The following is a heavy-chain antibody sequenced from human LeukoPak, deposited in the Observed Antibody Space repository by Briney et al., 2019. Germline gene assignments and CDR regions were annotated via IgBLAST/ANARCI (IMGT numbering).Heavy chain of an antibody. Sequence: PSETLSLTCTVSGGSISSSSYYWSWIRQPPGKGLEWIGYIYYSGSTYYNPSLKSRVTISVDTSKNQFSLKLSSVTAADTAVYYCARDTGYCSSTSCNESWFDPWGQGTLVTVSS. J-gene: IGHJ5*02. CDR3: ARDTGYCSSTSCNESWFDP. V-gene: IGHV4-30-4*01. CDR2: IYYSGST. CDR1: GGSISSSSYY. D-gene: IGHD2-2*01.